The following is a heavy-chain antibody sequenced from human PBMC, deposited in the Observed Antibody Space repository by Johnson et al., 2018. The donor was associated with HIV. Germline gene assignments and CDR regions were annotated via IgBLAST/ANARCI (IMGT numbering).Heavy chain of an antibody. J-gene: IGHJ3*02. CDR2: IRHDGSKI. Sequence: QVRLVESGGGVVQPGGSLRLSCAASGFTFSNYGMHWVRQAPGKGLEWVAFIRHDGSKIYDADSVKGRFTISRDNPKNSPFMQMNSLRVEETAVYYCARVNIAFDIWGQGRMVTVSS. V-gene: IGHV3-30*02. CDR1: GFTFSNYG. CDR3: ARVNIAFDI. D-gene: IGHD2/OR15-2a*01.